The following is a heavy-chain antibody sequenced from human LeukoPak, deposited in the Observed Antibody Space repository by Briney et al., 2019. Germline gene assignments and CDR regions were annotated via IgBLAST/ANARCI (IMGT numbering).Heavy chain of an antibody. Sequence: GASVKVSCKASGYTFTGYYMHWVRQAPGQGLEWMGWINPNSGGTNYAQKFQGRVTMTRDTSISTAYMELSRLSSDDTAVYYCARGQRYCSSTSCSNWFDPWGQGTLVTVSS. CDR2: INPNSGGT. CDR1: GYTFTGYY. CDR3: ARGQRYCSSTSCSNWFDP. D-gene: IGHD2-2*01. V-gene: IGHV1-2*02. J-gene: IGHJ5*02.